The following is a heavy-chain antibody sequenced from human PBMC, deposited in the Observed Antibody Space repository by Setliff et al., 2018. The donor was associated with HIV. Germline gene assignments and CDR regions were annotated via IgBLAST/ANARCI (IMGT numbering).Heavy chain of an antibody. J-gene: IGHJ4*02. CDR2: MYYSGST. Sequence: SETLSLTCTVSGGSASNSRYYWAWIRQPPGKGLEWIGNMYYSGSTYYNPSLKSRVTISVDTSKNQFSLSLTSVTDADTAVYYCASRIYYYWGQGALVTVSS. V-gene: IGHV4-39*01. CDR3: ASRIYYY. D-gene: IGHD3-10*01. CDR1: GGSASNSRYY.